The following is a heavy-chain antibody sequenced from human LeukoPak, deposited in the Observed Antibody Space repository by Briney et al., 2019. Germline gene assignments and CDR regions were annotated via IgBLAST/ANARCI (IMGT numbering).Heavy chain of an antibody. D-gene: IGHD3-22*01. Sequence: SETLSLTCTVSGGSTSSSSYYWGWIRQPPGKGLEWIGNFYYTGRTYYNPSLKSRVTISVDTSKNQFSLKLSSVSAADTAVYYCARLYYYDSSGPPLWGQGTLVTVSS. CDR2: FYYTGRT. J-gene: IGHJ4*02. V-gene: IGHV4-39*01. CDR1: GGSTSSSSYY. CDR3: ARLYYYDSSGPPL.